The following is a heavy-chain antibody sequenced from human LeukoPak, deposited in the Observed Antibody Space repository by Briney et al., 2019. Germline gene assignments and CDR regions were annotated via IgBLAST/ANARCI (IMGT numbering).Heavy chain of an antibody. CDR2: ISYDGSNK. CDR3: ARTVQWLSPHFDY. J-gene: IGHJ4*02. D-gene: IGHD6-19*01. CDR1: GFTFSSYA. Sequence: GGSLSLSCAASGFTFSSYAMHWVRQAPGKGLEWVAVISYDGSNKYYADSVKGRFTISRDNSKNTLYLQMNSLRAEDTAVYYCARTVQWLSPHFDYWGQGTLVTVSS. V-gene: IGHV3-30-3*01.